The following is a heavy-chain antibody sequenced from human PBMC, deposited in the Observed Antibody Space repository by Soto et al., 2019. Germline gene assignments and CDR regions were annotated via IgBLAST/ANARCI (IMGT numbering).Heavy chain of an antibody. Sequence: QVQLEQSGAEVKTLGSSVKVSCKASGDTFNRYAISWVRQAPGQGLEWMGGIIPIFGTANYAPQFQDRVTITADDSTSTAYMELTSLKSEDTAVYFWARGARFLEWLSFDHWGQGTLVTVSS. CDR3: ARGARFLEWLSFDH. D-gene: IGHD3-3*01. CDR2: IIPIFGTA. CDR1: GDTFNRYA. V-gene: IGHV1-69*12. J-gene: IGHJ4*02.